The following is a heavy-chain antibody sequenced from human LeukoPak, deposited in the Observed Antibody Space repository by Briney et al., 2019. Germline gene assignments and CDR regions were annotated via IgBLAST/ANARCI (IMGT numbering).Heavy chain of an antibody. V-gene: IGHV3-74*01. CDR1: GFTFSNYW. Sequence: GGSLRLSCVASGFTFSNYWMQWVRQAPGKGLVWVSRISSDGSSTNYADSVRGRFTISRDNSKNTLYLQMNSLRAEDTAVYYCARGGWIQLWLPADYWGQGTLVTVSS. CDR3: ARGGWIQLWLPADY. J-gene: IGHJ4*02. CDR2: ISSDGSST. D-gene: IGHD5-18*01.